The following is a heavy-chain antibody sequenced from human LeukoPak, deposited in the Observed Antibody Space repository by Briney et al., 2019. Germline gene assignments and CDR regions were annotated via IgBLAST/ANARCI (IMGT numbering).Heavy chain of an antibody. Sequence: PSGTLSLTCAVSGGSISSSNWWSWVRQPPGKGLEWIGEIYHSGSTNYNPSLKSRVTISVDKSKNQFSLKLSSVTAADTAVYYCAREDGSGSYALDAFDIWGQGTMVTVSS. D-gene: IGHD3-10*01. CDR3: AREDGSGSYALDAFDI. CDR1: GGSISSSNW. V-gene: IGHV4-4*02. J-gene: IGHJ3*02. CDR2: IYHSGST.